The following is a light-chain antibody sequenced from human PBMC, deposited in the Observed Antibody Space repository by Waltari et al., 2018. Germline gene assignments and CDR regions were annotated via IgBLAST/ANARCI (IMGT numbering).Light chain of an antibody. CDR2: EVT. V-gene: IGLV2-23*02. Sequence: QSALTQPASVSGSPGQSITISCTGTSSDVGRYNLVSWYQQHPGKDPKLVIFEVTKRPSGVSNRFSGSTSGNTASLTISGLQAEDEADYYCCSYAGSATPYVFGTGTKVTVL. CDR1: SSDVGRYNL. CDR3: CSYAGSATPYV. J-gene: IGLJ1*01.